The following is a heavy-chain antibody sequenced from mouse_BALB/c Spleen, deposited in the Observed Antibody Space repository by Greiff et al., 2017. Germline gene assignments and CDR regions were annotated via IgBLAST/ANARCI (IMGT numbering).Heavy chain of an antibody. CDR3: ARYGWGTTTVVGRFAY. CDR2: ISYSGST. D-gene: IGHD1-1*01. Sequence: DVKLQESGPSLVKPSQTLSLTCSVTGDSITSGYWNWIRKFPGNKLEYMGYISYSGSTYYNPSLKSRISITRDTSKNQYYLQLNTVTTEDTATYYCARYGWGTTTVVGRFAYWGQGTLVTVSA. CDR1: GDSITSGY. V-gene: IGHV3-8*02. J-gene: IGHJ3*01.